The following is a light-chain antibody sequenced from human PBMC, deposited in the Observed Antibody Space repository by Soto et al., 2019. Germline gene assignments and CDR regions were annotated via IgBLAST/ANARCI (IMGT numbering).Light chain of an antibody. CDR3: QQRSNWPLFT. J-gene: IGKJ3*01. CDR2: GAS. V-gene: IGKV3-15*01. Sequence: EVVLTQSPATLSVSPGDRATLSCRASQSVSRNLAWYQQKPGQAPRLLIYGASTRATGVPARFSGSGSATEFTLSISSLQSEDVAVYYCQQRSNWPLFTFGPGTKVAIK. CDR1: QSVSRN.